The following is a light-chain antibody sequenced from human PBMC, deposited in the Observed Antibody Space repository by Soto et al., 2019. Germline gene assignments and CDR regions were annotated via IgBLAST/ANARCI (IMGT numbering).Light chain of an antibody. CDR3: CLSPGSLTWL. J-gene: IGLJ3*02. Sequence: QSVLTQPPSASGTPGQRVTISCSGSNSNIGSNAVNWYQQLPGTAPKLFIYSDNQRPSGVPDRVSGSKSATSASLAISGLQSEDEAEYYCCLSPGSLTWLFGGGTKLTVL. CDR1: NSNIGSNA. CDR2: SDN. V-gene: IGLV1-44*01.